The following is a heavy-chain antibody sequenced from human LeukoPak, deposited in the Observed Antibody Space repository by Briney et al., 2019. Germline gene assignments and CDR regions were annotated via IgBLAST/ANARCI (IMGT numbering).Heavy chain of an antibody. V-gene: IGHV3-30*04. CDR3: ARDLEYQPPFDY. D-gene: IGHD2-2*01. CDR2: ISYDGTNK. J-gene: IGHJ4*02. Sequence: PGGSLRLSCAASGFTFSTYTMHWVRQAPGKGLEWVAVISYDGTNKHYADSVKGRFTVSRDNSKNTLYLQMNSLRAEDTAVYYCARDLEYQPPFDYWGQGTLVTVSS. CDR1: GFTFSTYT.